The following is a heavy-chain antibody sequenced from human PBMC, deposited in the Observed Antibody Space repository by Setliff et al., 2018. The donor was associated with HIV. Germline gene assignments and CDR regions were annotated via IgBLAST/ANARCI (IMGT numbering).Heavy chain of an antibody. D-gene: IGHD3-22*01. CDR3: ARCYYDSSGPTDAFDI. CDR2: INPSGGKT. V-gene: IGHV1-46*01. Sequence: ASVKVSCKASGYTFTNYYIHWVRQAPGQGLEWMGLINPSGGKTSYAKKFQGRLTMTRDTSKSTVYMELSSLRSEDTAMYYCARCYYDSSGPTDAFDIWGQGTVVTVSS. J-gene: IGHJ3*02. CDR1: GYTFTNYY.